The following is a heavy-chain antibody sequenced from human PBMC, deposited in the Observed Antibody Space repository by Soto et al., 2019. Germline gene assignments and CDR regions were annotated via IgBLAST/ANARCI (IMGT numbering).Heavy chain of an antibody. J-gene: IGHJ4*02. D-gene: IGHD3-22*01. CDR1: GLTFSRYG. CDR2: ISYDGSNK. CDR3: VKDTVSSDTPGYYIFDH. V-gene: IGHV3-30*18. Sequence: QEQLVESGGGVVQPGRSLRLSCAASGLTFSRYGMHWVRQAPGKGLEWAAHISYDGSNKHYAESVKGRFTISRDSSKNTLFLQVNNPLPEDTAVYYCVKDTVSSDTPGYYIFDHWGQGTLVAVSS.